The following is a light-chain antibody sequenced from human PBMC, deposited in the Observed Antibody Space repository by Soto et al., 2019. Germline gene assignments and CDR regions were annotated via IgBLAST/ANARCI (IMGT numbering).Light chain of an antibody. V-gene: IGKV3D-15*01. J-gene: IGKJ1*01. CDR3: HQYNNWPQT. Sequence: IVMTQSPATLSVSPGETATLSCRASQSIANNLAWYQQRPGQVPRLLVSGASTRATGIPVRFSGSRSGTEFTLTITILQSEDFAVYYCHQYNNWPQTFGQGNKVEI. CDR1: QSIANN. CDR2: GAS.